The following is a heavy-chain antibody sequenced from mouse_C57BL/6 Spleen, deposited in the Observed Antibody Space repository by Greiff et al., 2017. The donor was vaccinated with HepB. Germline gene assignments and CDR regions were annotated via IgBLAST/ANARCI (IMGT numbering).Heavy chain of an antibody. CDR3: ARSYLNWDFDY. V-gene: IGHV1-61*01. J-gene: IGHJ2*01. D-gene: IGHD4-1*01. CDR1: GYTFTSYW. CDR2: IYPSDSET. Sequence: VQLQQSGAELVRPGSSVKLSCKASGYTFTSYWMDWVKQRPGQGLEWIGNIYPSDSETHYNQKFKDKATLTVDKSSSTAYMQLSSLTSEDSAVYYCARSYLNWDFDYWGQGTTLTVSS.